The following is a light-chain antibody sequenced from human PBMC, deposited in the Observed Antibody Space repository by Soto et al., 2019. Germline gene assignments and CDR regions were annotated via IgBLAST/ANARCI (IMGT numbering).Light chain of an antibody. Sequence: EIVLTQSPCTLSVTPGERATLSCRASQSVSSNLAWYQQKPGQAPRLLIYGASSRATGIPDRFSGSGSGTDFTLTISRLEPEDFAVYYCQQYGSLPRTFGQGTKVDI. V-gene: IGKV3-20*01. J-gene: IGKJ1*01. CDR2: GAS. CDR3: QQYGSLPRT. CDR1: QSVSSN.